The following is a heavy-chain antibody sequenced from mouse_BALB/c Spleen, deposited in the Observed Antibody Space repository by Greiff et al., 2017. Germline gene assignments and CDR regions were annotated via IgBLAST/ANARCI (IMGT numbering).Heavy chain of an antibody. CDR3: ARAGSYQYIDV. V-gene: IGHV1S81*02. J-gene: IGHJ1*01. Sequence: QVQLQQPGAELVKPGASVTLSCKASGYTFTSYWMHWVKQRPGQGLEWIGEINPSNGRTNYNEKFKSKATLTVDKSSSTAYMQLSSLTSEDSAVYDCARAGSYQYIDVWGEGTTVTVSS. CDR2: INPSNGRT. CDR1: GYTFTSYW. D-gene: IGHD1-1*02.